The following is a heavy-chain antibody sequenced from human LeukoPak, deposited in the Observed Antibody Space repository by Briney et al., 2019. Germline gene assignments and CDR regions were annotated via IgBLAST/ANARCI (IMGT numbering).Heavy chain of an antibody. CDR2: IYYSGST. D-gene: IGHD3-10*01. J-gene: IGHJ4*02. CDR1: GGSISSSSYY. Sequence: PSETLSLTCTVSGGSISSSSYYWGWIRQPPGKGLEWIGSIYYSGSTYYNPSLKSRVTISVDTSKNQFSLNLRSVTAADTAVYYCARVLRSSGSYHFDCWGQGTLVTVSS. V-gene: IGHV4-39*07. CDR3: ARVLRSSGSYHFDC.